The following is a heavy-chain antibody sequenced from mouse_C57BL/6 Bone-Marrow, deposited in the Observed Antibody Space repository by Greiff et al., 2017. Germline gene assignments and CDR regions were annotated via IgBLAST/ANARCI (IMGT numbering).Heavy chain of an antibody. V-gene: IGHV5-6*01. CDR2: ISSGGSYT. Sequence: EVKLVESGGDLVKPGGSLKLSCAASGFTFSSYGMSWVRQTPDNRLEWVATISSGGSYTYYPDSVKGRFTISRDNAKNTLYLQMSSLKSEDTAMYYCARLFITTVVYFDYWGQGTTLTVSA. D-gene: IGHD1-1*01. CDR1: GFTFSSYG. J-gene: IGHJ2*01. CDR3: ARLFITTVVYFDY.